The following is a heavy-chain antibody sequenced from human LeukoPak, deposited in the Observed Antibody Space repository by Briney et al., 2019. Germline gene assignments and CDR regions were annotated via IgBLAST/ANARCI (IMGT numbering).Heavy chain of an antibody. CDR3: ARGSNDFWSGSDY. V-gene: IGHV4-61*01. D-gene: IGHD3-3*01. CDR1: GGSVSSGSYY. CDR2: IYYSGST. Sequence: SETLSLTCTVSGGSVSSGSYYWSWIRQPPGKGLEWIGYIYYSGSTNYNPFLKSRVTISVDTSKNQFSLKLSSVTAADTAVYYCARGSNDFWSGSDYWGQGTLVTVSS. J-gene: IGHJ4*02.